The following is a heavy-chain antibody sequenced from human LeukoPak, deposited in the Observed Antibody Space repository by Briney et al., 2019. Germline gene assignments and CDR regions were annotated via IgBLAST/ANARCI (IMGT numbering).Heavy chain of an antibody. V-gene: IGHV4-34*01. J-gene: IGHJ4*02. CDR2: INHSGST. Sequence: SETLSLTCAVYGGSFSGYYWSWIRQPPGKGLEWIGEINHSGSTNYNPSLKSRVTISVDTSKNQFSLKLSSVTAADTAVYYCARQDYGGATDYFDYWGQGTLVTVSS. D-gene: IGHD4-23*01. CDR3: ARQDYGGATDYFDY. CDR1: GGSFSGYY.